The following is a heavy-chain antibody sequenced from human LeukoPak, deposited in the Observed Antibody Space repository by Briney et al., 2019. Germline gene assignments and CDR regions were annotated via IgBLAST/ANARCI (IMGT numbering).Heavy chain of an antibody. CDR3: AKAGDNSGNYGAFDI. CDR1: GFTFSSYG. V-gene: IGHV3-23*01. D-gene: IGHD3-22*01. CDR2: ISDSGGST. Sequence: GGSLRLSCAASGFTFSSYGMSWVRQAPGKGLQWVSAISDSGGSTYYADSVKGRFTISRDNSKNTLYLQMNSLRAEDTAVYYCAKAGDNSGNYGAFDIWGQGTMVTVSS. J-gene: IGHJ3*02.